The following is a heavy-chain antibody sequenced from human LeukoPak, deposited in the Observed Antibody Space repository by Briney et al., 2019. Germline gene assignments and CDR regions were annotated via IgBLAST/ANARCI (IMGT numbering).Heavy chain of an antibody. CDR1: GHTSTTYA. Sequence: ASVKVSCKASGHTSTTYAIHWVRQAPGQGLEWMGWISAYNGNTNYAQKLQGRVTMTTDTSTSTAYMELRSLRSDDTAVYYCASGKIAVAGYRGVPFAFDYWGQGTLVTVSS. D-gene: IGHD6-19*01. V-gene: IGHV1-18*01. CDR2: ISAYNGNT. J-gene: IGHJ4*02. CDR3: ASGKIAVAGYRGVPFAFDY.